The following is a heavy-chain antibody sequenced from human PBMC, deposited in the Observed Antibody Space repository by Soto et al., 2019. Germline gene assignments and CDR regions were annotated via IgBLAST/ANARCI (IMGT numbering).Heavy chain of an antibody. CDR1: GFSLSTGGVG. D-gene: IGHD2-21*02. V-gene: IGHV2-5*02. Sequence: QITLKESGPTLVKPTQTLTLTCTISGFSLSTGGVGVGWIRQPPGKALEWLALIYWDYDKRYSPSLKSRLTITKDTSKNQVVLTMINMDPVDTATYYCVHSRCGGDCLQSYSSHYYYGMDVWGQGTTGSVSS. J-gene: IGHJ6*02. CDR3: VHSRCGGDCLQSYSSHYYYGMDV. CDR2: IYWDYDK.